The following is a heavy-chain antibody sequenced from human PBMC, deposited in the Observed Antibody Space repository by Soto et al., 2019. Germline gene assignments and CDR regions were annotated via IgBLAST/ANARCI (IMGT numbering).Heavy chain of an antibody. D-gene: IGHD3-16*01. J-gene: IGHJ6*02. CDR2: LSRGDER. Sequence: QVQLQESGPGLVKPSETLSLTCTVSGAPITTTKWWAWVRLPPGKGLEWIGELSRGDERSSNPSLEGRFTMLLDKSNNHFSLKLTSVTAADTASYYCATQTISYTWGVWGRGTSVTVSS. V-gene: IGHV4-4*02. CDR1: GAPITTTKW. CDR3: ATQTISYTWGV.